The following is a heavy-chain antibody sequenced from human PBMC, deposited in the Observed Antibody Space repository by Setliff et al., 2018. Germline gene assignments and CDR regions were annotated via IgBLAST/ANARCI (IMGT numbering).Heavy chain of an antibody. V-gene: IGHV4-61*02. J-gene: IGHJ4*02. CDR2: IQGSGNT. D-gene: IGHD5-12*01. Sequence: SETLSLTCTVSGGSVGSGNFYWSWIRQTAGKGLEWIGLIQGSGNTNYNPSLQSRVTISIDTSKNQFSLKRTSVTAADTALYYCAGTPARGTTWLSPFDYWGQGTLVTVSS. CDR3: AGTPARGTTWLSPFDY. CDR1: GGSVGSGNFY.